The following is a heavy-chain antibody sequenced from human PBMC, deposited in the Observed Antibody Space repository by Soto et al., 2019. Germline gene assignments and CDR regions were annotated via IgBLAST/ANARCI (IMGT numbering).Heavy chain of an antibody. CDR3: ASGVTIFGVAPVGY. CDR2: IYYSGST. CDR1: GGSISSYY. D-gene: IGHD3-3*01. Sequence: QVQLQESGPGLVKPSETLSLTCTVSGGSISSYYWSWIRQPPGKGLEWIGYIYYSGSTNYNPSLKSRVTISVDTSKTQFSLKLSSVTAADTAVYYCASGVTIFGVAPVGYWGQGTLVTVSS. V-gene: IGHV4-59*01. J-gene: IGHJ4*02.